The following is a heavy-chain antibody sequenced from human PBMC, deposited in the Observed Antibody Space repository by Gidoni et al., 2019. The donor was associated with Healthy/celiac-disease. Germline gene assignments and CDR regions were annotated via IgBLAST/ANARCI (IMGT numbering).Heavy chain of an antibody. CDR3: ARGGSGSYFPDPAPYYYYGMDV. D-gene: IGHD3-10*01. CDR1: GGTFSSYA. J-gene: IGHJ6*02. Sequence: QVQLVQSGAEVKKPGSSVKVSCKASGGTFSSYAISWVRQAPGQGLEWMGGIIPIFGTANYAQKFQGRVTITADESTSTAYMELSSLRSEDTAVYYCARGGSGSYFPDPAPYYYYGMDVWGQGTTVTVSS. CDR2: IIPIFGTA. V-gene: IGHV1-69*01.